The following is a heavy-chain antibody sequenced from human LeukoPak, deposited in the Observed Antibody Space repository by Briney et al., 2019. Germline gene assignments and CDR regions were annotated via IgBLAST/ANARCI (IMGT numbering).Heavy chain of an antibody. CDR2: IIPMFGTA. CDR1: GGTFRSYA. CDR3: ASPEDGSHFDY. D-gene: IGHD3-22*01. J-gene: IGHJ4*02. Sequence: ASVKVSCKASGGTFRSYAISWVRQAPGQGLEWVGGIIPMFGTAKYAQKVQGRVTMSTDESTSTAYMELSSLGSEDTAVYYCASPEDGSHFDYWGQGTLVTVPS. V-gene: IGHV1-69*05.